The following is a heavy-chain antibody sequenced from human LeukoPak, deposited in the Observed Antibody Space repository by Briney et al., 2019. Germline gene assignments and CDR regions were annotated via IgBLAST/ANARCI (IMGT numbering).Heavy chain of an antibody. J-gene: IGHJ5*02. CDR3: ARRVTSNCFDP. D-gene: IGHD2-21*02. CDR1: GGSITSYY. CDR2: MYYSGST. V-gene: IGHV4-59*08. Sequence: PSETLSLTCTVSGGSITSYYWSWIRQPPGKGLEWIGYMYYSGSTNYNPSLKSRVTMSVDSYKNQFSLKLNSVTAADTAVYYCARRVTSNCFDPWGQGTLVTVSS.